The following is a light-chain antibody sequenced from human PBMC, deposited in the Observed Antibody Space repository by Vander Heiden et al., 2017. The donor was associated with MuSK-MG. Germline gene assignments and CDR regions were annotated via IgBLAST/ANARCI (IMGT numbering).Light chain of an antibody. V-gene: IGLV2-23*02. CDR2: EVT. Sequence: SDLAHPASVSGSPGQSITISCSGTKSDVGSYNLVSWYQQYPGKAPKLIVWEVTKRPSGTSVRFSGSKSGNTASLTISGLQADDEADYYCCSYAGSNNLVFGGGTKLTVL. CDR3: CSYAGSNNLV. CDR1: KSDVGSYNL. J-gene: IGLJ2*01.